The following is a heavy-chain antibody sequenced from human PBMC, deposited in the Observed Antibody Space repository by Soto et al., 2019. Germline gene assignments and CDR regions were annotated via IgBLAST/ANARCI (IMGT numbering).Heavy chain of an antibody. CDR2: ISYDGSNK. CDR3: AKDGEGYYGSGSYPTFDY. CDR1: GFTFSSYG. Sequence: QVQLVESGGGVVQPGRSLRLSCAASGFTFSSYGMHWVRQAPGKGLEWVAVISYDGSNKYYADSVKGRFTISRDNSKNTLYLQMNSLRAEDTAVYYCAKDGEGYYGSGSYPTFDYWGQGTLVTVSS. J-gene: IGHJ4*02. D-gene: IGHD3-10*01. V-gene: IGHV3-30*18.